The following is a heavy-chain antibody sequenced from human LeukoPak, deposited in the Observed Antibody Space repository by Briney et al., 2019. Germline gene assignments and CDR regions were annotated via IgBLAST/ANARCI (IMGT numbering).Heavy chain of an antibody. Sequence: GGSLRLSCAASGFSVRTNCMSWVRQAPGKGLEWVSVIYSGGSTYYADSVKGRFTISRDNSKNTLYFQMKTLRAEDTAVYYCARQWLRYYYGMDVWGQGTTVTVSS. J-gene: IGHJ6*02. CDR3: ARQWLRYYYGMDV. V-gene: IGHV3-53*01. CDR1: GFSVRTNC. D-gene: IGHD6-19*01. CDR2: IYSGGST.